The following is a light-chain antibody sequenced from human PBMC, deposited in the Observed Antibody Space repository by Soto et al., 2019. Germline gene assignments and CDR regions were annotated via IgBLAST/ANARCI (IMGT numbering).Light chain of an antibody. CDR2: DAS. CDR1: QSVNSWY. CDR3: QQYNYAPTT. J-gene: IGKJ1*01. V-gene: IGKV3-20*01. Sequence: EIVLTQSPGTLSLSPGERAPLSCRASQSVNSWYLAWYQQKPGQAPRLLIYDASSRATGIPDRFSGSGSGTDFTLTISRLEPEDFAVYYCQQYNYAPTTYGQGTKGEIK.